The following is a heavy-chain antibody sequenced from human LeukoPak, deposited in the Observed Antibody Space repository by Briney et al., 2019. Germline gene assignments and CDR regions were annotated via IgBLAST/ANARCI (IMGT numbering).Heavy chain of an antibody. J-gene: IGHJ6*02. CDR1: GFTFSNFG. CDR3: ARIGTGVV. Sequence: PGGSLRLSCAASGFTFSNFGMGWVRQAPGKGLEWVSYISSSSSTIYYAGSVKGRFTISRDNAKNSLYLQMNSLRAEDTAVYYCARIGTGVVWGQGTTVTVSS. CDR2: ISSSSSTI. V-gene: IGHV3-48*01.